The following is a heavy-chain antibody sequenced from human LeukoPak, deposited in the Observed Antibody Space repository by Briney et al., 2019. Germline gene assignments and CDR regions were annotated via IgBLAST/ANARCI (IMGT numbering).Heavy chain of an antibody. CDR3: ARGFEKFDY. V-gene: IGHV4-59*01. Sequence: SETLSLTCTVSVGSISSYYWSWIRQPPGKGLEWIGYIYYSGSTNYNPSLKSRVTISVDTSKNQFSLKLSSVTAADTAVYYCARGFEKFDYWGQGTLVTVSS. J-gene: IGHJ4*02. CDR2: IYYSGST. CDR1: VGSISSYY.